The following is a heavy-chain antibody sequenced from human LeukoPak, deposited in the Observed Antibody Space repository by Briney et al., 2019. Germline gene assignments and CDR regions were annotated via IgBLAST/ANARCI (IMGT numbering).Heavy chain of an antibody. V-gene: IGHV4-59*08. CDR2: IYYSGST. J-gene: IGHJ6*03. Sequence: SETLSLTCAVYGGSFSGYYWSWIRQPPGKGLEWIGYIYYSGSTNYNPSLKSRVTISVDTSKNQFSLKLSSVTAADTAVHYCVGYDSSGYYYYYYYMDVWGKGTTVTISS. CDR1: GGSFSGYY. CDR3: VGYDSSGYYYYYYYMDV. D-gene: IGHD3-22*01.